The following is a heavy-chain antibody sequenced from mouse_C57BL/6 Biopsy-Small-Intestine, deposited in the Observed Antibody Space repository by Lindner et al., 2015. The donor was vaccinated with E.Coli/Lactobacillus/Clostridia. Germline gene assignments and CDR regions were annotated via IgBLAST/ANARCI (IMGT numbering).Heavy chain of an antibody. V-gene: IGHV1-9*01. J-gene: IGHJ4*01. Sequence: VQLQESGAELMKPGASVKLSCKATGYTFTGYWIEWVKQRPGHGLEWIGEILPGSGSTNYNAKFKGKATFTADTSSNTAYMQLSSLTTEDSAIYYCARNYYKGGYAMDYWGQGTSVTVSS. CDR2: ILPGSGST. CDR3: ARNYYKGGYAMDY. CDR1: GYTFTGYW. D-gene: IGHD2-12*01.